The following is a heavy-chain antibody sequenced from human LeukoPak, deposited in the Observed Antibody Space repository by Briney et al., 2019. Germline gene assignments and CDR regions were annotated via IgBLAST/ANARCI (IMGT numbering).Heavy chain of an antibody. Sequence: GGSLRLSCAASGFTFSSYSMNWVRQAPGKGLEWVSYISSSSSTIYYADSVKGRFTISRDNAKNSLYLQMYSLRAEDTAVYYCAREDVVVPPYGMDVWGQGTTVTVSS. CDR2: ISSSSSTI. D-gene: IGHD2-2*01. CDR1: GFTFSSYS. CDR3: AREDVVVPPYGMDV. V-gene: IGHV3-48*01. J-gene: IGHJ6*02.